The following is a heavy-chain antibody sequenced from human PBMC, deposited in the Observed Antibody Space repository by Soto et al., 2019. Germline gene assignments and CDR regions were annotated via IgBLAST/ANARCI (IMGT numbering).Heavy chain of an antibody. CDR3: ARGAPGVDY. CDR1: GFTFSDYY. CDR2: ISSSFTI. V-gene: IGHV3-11*01. J-gene: IGHJ4*02. Sequence: QVQLVESGGGLVKTGGSLRLSCATSGFTFSDYYMTWIRQPPGKGLEWLSYISSSFTIYYADSVRGRFTISRDNAKNSLYLQMNSLRPDDTAVYYCARGAPGVDYWGQGTLVTVSS.